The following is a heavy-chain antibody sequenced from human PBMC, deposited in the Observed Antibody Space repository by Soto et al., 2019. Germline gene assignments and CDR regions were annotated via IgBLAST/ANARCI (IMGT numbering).Heavy chain of an antibody. Sequence: PGGSLRLSCAASGFTFSSYGMNWVRQAPGKGLEWVSSISGSSSYTYYADSVKGRFTISRDNSKNTLYLQMNTLRAEDTAVYYCGRLFDSGHGPFDYWGQGTLVTVSS. J-gene: IGHJ4*02. V-gene: IGHV3-21*01. D-gene: IGHD3-10*01. CDR1: GFTFSSYG. CDR2: ISGSSSYT. CDR3: GRLFDSGHGPFDY.